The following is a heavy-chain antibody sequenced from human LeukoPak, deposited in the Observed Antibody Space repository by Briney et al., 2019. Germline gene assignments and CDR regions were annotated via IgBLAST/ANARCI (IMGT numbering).Heavy chain of an antibody. Sequence: SVKVSCKASGGTFSSYAISWVRQAPGQGLEWMGGIIPIFDTGNYAQKFQGRVTITADKSTSTAYMELSSLRSEDTAVYYCARPMYSSSNNWFDPWGQGTLVTVSS. CDR1: GGTFSSYA. CDR3: ARPMYSSSNNWFDP. J-gene: IGHJ5*02. D-gene: IGHD6-13*01. V-gene: IGHV1-69*06. CDR2: IIPIFDTG.